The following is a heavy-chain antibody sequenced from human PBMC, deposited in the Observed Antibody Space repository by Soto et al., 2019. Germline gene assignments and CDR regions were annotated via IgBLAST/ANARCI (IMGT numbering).Heavy chain of an antibody. J-gene: IGHJ4*02. V-gene: IGHV3-21*06. CDR3: ARESEDLTSNFDY. CDR2: ISSTTNYI. Sequence: GGSLRLSCAASWFTFTRYSMNWVRQAPGKGLEWVSSISSTTNYIYYGDSMEGRFTISRDNAKNSLYLEMNSLRAEDTAVYYCARESEDLTSNFDYWGQGTLVTVSS. CDR1: WFTFTRYS.